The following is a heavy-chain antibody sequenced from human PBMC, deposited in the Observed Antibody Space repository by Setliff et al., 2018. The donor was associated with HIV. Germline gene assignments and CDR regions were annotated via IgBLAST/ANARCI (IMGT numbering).Heavy chain of an antibody. CDR2: IYTSGNI. CDR3: ARGPSGRAPAPARAPHYYGLDL. CDR1: GGSIGSGSYY. D-gene: IGHD2-2*01. J-gene: IGHJ6*01. Sequence: SETLSLTCTVSGGSIGSGSYYWTWIRQPAGKGLEWIGRIYTSGNINYNPSLKSRVTISVDTSKNQFSLKLSSVTAADTAVYYCARGPSGRAPAPARAPHYYGLDLWGPGTTVTVSS. V-gene: IGHV4-61*02.